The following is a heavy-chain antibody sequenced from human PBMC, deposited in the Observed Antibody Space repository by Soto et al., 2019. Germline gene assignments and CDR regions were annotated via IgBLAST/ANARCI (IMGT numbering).Heavy chain of an antibody. CDR2: ITYAGSNK. CDR1: GFTFSSYG. Sequence: GGSLRLSCAASGFTFSSYGMHWVRQAPGKGLEWVALITYAGSNKNYADSVKGRFTISRDNSKNTLYLQMNSLRPEDTAVYYCARSEQYQVFAFDIWGQGTMVTVSS. J-gene: IGHJ3*02. CDR3: ARSEQYQVFAFDI. V-gene: IGHV3-30*03. D-gene: IGHD6-19*01.